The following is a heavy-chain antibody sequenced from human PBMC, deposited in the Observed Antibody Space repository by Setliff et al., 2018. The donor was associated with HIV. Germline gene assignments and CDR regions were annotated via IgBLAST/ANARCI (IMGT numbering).Heavy chain of an antibody. J-gene: IGHJ6*03. D-gene: IGHD3-9*01. CDR2: IYYSGST. CDR1: GGSISSSRYY. Sequence: SETLSLTCTVSGGSISSSRYYWGWIRQPPGKGLEWIGSIYYSGSTYYNPSLKSRVTISVDTSKNQFSLKLSSVTAADTAVYYCARHATYYDILTGYYYYYYMDVWGKGTTVTVSS. V-gene: IGHV4-39*01. CDR3: ARHATYYDILTGYYYYYYMDV.